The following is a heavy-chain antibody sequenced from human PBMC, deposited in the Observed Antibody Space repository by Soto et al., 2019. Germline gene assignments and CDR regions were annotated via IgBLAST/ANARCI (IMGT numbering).Heavy chain of an antibody. J-gene: IGHJ4*02. V-gene: IGHV4-59*08. CDR3: ASPGGRYSNSWYDY. CDR1: GGSISSYY. D-gene: IGHD6-13*01. CDR2: IYYSGST. Sequence: QVQLQESGPGLVKPSETLSLTCTVSGGSISSYYWSWLRQPPGKGLEWIGYIYYSGSTNYNPSLKSRVTISLATPKTPFSLKLSSVTAADTAVYYCASPGGRYSNSWYDYWGQGTLVTVSS.